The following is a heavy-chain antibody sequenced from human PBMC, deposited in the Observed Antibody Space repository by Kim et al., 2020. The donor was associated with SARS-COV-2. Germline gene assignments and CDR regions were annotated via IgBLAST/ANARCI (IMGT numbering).Heavy chain of an antibody. Sequence: AQGFTGRFVFSLDTSVSTAYLQISSLKAEDTAVYYCARVESSGYSYYFDYWGQGTLVTVSS. J-gene: IGHJ4*02. D-gene: IGHD6-19*01. V-gene: IGHV7-4-1*02. CDR3: ARVESSGYSYYFDY.